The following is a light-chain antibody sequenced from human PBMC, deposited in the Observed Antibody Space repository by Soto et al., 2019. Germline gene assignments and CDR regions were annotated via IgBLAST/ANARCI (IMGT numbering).Light chain of an antibody. CDR2: KAS. CDR1: QSISSW. Sequence: DIQMTQSPSTLSASVGDRVTITCRASQSISSWLAWYQQKPGKAPKLLIYKASSLESAVPSRFSRSGSGTECTLTISSLQPDDFATYYCQQDNSYPSFGGGTKVELK. V-gene: IGKV1-5*03. CDR3: QQDNSYPS. J-gene: IGKJ4*01.